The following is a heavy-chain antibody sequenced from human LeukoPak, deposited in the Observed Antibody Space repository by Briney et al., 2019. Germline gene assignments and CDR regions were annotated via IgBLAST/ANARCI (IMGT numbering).Heavy chain of an antibody. D-gene: IGHD5-12*01. J-gene: IGHJ4*02. V-gene: IGHV3-74*01. CDR1: GFTFSSYW. Sequence: PGGSLRLSCAAPGFTFSSYWMHWVRQAPGKGLVWVSRINTDGSSTSYADSVKGRFTISRDNAKNTLYLQMNSLRVEDTAVFYCARTSSGYSDFDYWFDYWGQGTLVTVSS. CDR3: ARTSSGYSDFDYWFDY. CDR2: INTDGSST.